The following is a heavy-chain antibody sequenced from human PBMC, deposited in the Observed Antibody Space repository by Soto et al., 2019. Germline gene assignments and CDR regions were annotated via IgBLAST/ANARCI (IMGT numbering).Heavy chain of an antibody. CDR1: GDSISSYY. V-gene: IGHV4-59*08. CDR2: IYYSGST. CDR3: ARTPLSGWPFDY. Sequence: SETLSLTCTVSGDSISSYYWSWIRQPPGQGLEWIGYIYYSGSTNYNPSLKSRFTITVDTSKNQLSLKLSSVTAADTAVYYWARTPLSGWPFDYWGQGTLVTVSS. D-gene: IGHD6-19*01. J-gene: IGHJ4*02.